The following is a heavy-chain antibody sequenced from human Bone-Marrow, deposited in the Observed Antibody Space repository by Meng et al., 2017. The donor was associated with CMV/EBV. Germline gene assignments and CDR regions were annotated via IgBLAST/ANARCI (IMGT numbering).Heavy chain of an antibody. V-gene: IGHV1-69*12. CDR1: GGTVSSYA. D-gene: IGHD3-22*01. CDR2: IIPIFGTA. J-gene: IGHJ5*02. CDR3: ARAPTTYYYDSSGYNNWFDP. Sequence: QGLVVESGAGVKKPGSSVKVSCKASGGTVSSYAISWVRQAPGQGLEWMGGIIPIFGTANYAQKFQGRVTITADESTSTAYTELSSLRSEDTAVYYCARAPTTYYYDSSGYNNWFDPWGQGTLVTVSS.